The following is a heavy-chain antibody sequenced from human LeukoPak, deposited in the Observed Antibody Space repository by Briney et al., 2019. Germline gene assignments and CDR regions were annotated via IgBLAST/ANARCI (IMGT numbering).Heavy chain of an antibody. CDR2: MYTSGNT. CDR3: ARGFFGGDSSDYYYMDV. D-gene: IGHD2-21*02. Sequence: SETLSLTCTVSGGSISSGGYYWSWIRQPAGKGLEWIGRMYTSGNTNYNPSLKSRATISVDTSKNQFSLKPSSVTAADTAVYYCARGFFGGDSSDYYYMDVWGKGTTVTVSS. J-gene: IGHJ6*03. V-gene: IGHV4-61*02. CDR1: GGSISSGGYY.